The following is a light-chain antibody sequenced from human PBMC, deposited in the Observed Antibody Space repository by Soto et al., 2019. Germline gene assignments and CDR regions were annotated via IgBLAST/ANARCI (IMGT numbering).Light chain of an antibody. CDR2: GAS. CDR3: QQRITWPRT. V-gene: IGKV3-20*01. CDR1: QSVTSNY. J-gene: IGKJ4*01. Sequence: EIVLTQSPGTLSLSPGERATLSCGASQSVTSNYLAWYQQKPGQAPRLLIYGASRRATGVPDRFIGSGSGTDFTLTISRLEPEDFAVYYCQQRITWPRTFGGGTKVEIK.